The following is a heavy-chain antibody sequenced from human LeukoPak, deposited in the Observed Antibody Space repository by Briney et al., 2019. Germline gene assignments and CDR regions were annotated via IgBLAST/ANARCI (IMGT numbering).Heavy chain of an antibody. D-gene: IGHD2/OR15-2a*01. CDR2: INAGSHST. CDR1: GFTFDSFS. J-gene: IGHJ6*02. V-gene: IGHV3-48*01. CDR3: ARNTRFLPSYIPEVMDV. Sequence: GGALRPSCAVSGFTFDSFSMNWVRQAPGKGLEWISYINAGSHSTYYADSVKGRFTVSRDNAKNSLYLRMNSLRVEDMAIYYCARNTRFLPSYIPEVMDVWGLGTTVIVS.